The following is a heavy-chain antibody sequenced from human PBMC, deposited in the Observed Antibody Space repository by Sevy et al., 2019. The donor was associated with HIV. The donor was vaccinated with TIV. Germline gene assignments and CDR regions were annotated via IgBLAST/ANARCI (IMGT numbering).Heavy chain of an antibody. CDR1: GYTFTSYG. D-gene: IGHD3-22*01. CDR3: ARDGDVRNYYDSSGYYYY. CDR2: ISAYNGNT. Sequence: ASVKVSCKASGYTFTSYGISWVRQAPGQGLEWMGWISAYNGNTNYAQKLQGRVTMTTDTSTSTAYMELRSLRSDDTAVYYCARDGDVRNYYDSSGYYYYWGQGTLVTVSS. J-gene: IGHJ4*02. V-gene: IGHV1-18*04.